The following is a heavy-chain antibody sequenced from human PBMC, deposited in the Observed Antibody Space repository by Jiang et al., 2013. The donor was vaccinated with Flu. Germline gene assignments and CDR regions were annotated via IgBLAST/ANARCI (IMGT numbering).Heavy chain of an antibody. CDR1: GYSFTSYW. V-gene: IGHV5-10-1*01. CDR3: ASSDSSSSSSYYGMDV. CDR2: IDPSDSYT. Sequence: GESLRISCKGSGYSFTSYWISWVRQMPGKGLEWMGRIDPSDSYTNYSPSFQGHVTISADKSISTAYLQWSSLKASDTAMYYCASSDSSSSSSYYGMDVWGQGTTVTVSS. J-gene: IGHJ6*02. D-gene: IGHD6-6*01.